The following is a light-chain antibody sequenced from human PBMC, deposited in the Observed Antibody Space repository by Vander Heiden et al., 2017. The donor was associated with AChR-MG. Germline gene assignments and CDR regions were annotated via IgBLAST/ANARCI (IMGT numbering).Light chain of an antibody. CDR2: LNSDGSH. CDR3: QTWGTGIRV. Sequence: QLVLTQPPSASASLGASVKLTCTLSSWHSSYAIAWHQQQPEKGPRYLMKLNSDGSHSKGDGIPDRFSGSSSAAVRYLTLSSLQSEDEADYYCQTWGTGIRVFGGGTKLTVL. CDR1: SWHSSYA. V-gene: IGLV4-69*01. J-gene: IGLJ3*02.